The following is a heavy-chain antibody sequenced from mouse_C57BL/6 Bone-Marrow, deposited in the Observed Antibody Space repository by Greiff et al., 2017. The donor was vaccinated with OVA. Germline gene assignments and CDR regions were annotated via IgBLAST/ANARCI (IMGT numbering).Heavy chain of an antibody. CDR2: IWSGGST. Sequence: QVQLKESGPGLAQPSQSLSLTCTVSGFSLTSYGVHWVRQSPGKGLEWLGVIWSGGSTDYNAAFISRLSLSKDNSKSQVFFKMNRLQADDKAIYYGARNPPCLFYWYFDVWGTGTPVTVSS. CDR3: ARNPPCLFYWYFDV. CDR1: GFSLTSYG. J-gene: IGHJ1*03. V-gene: IGHV2-2*01.